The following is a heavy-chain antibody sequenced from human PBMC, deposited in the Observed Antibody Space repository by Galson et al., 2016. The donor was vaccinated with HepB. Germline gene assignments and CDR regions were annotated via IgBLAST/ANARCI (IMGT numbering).Heavy chain of an antibody. CDR2: IHSGSRT. Sequence: SLRLSCAASGITVSSSYMSWVRQAPGKGLEWVSGIHSGSRTHYAESVRGRFTISRDNSKNILYLQLNRLTVEDTALYYCARDRRGIFGLSHYYGLDVWGQGTTVTVSS. CDR1: GITVSSSY. V-gene: IGHV3-53*01. J-gene: IGHJ6*02. D-gene: IGHD2-15*01. CDR3: ARDRRGIFGLSHYYGLDV.